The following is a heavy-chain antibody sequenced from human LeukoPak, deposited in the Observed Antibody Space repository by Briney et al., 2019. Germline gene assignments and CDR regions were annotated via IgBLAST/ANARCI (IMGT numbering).Heavy chain of an antibody. V-gene: IGHV3-21*01. CDR2: ISSSSSYI. D-gene: IGHD3-22*01. CDR1: GFTFSSYS. CDR3: ARGWDYDSSGYPSVFDY. J-gene: IGHJ4*02. Sequence: GGSLRLSCTASGFTFSSYSMNWVRQAPGKGLEWVSSISSSSSYIYYADSVKGRFTISRDNAKNSLYLQMNSLRAEDTAVYYCARGWDYDSSGYPSVFDYWGQGTLVTVSS.